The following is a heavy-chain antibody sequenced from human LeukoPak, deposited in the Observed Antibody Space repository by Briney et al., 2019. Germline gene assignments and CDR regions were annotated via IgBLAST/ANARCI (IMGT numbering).Heavy chain of an antibody. V-gene: IGHV3-21*01. J-gene: IGHJ4*02. Sequence: GGSLRLSCAASGFTFSRYAMSWVRQAPGKGLEWVSSISSSSSYIYYADSVKGRFTISRDNAKNSLYLQMNSLRAEDTAVYYCARDEWEPTYRYFDYWGQGTLVTVSS. CDR2: ISSSSSYI. CDR1: GFTFSRYA. CDR3: ARDEWEPTYRYFDY. D-gene: IGHD1-26*01.